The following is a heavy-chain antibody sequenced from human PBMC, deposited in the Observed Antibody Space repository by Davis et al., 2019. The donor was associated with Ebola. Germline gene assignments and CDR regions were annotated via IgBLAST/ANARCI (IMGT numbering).Heavy chain of an antibody. CDR3: ARGGYGVYYYYYGMDV. Sequence: GGSLRLSCAASGFTFSSYSMNWVRQAPGKGLEWVSYISSSSSTIYYADSVKGRFTISRDNAKNSLYLQMNSLRAEDTAVYYCARGGYGVYYYYYGMDVWGQGTTVTVSS. J-gene: IGHJ6*02. CDR2: ISSSSSTI. CDR1: GFTFSSYS. D-gene: IGHD5-12*01. V-gene: IGHV3-48*04.